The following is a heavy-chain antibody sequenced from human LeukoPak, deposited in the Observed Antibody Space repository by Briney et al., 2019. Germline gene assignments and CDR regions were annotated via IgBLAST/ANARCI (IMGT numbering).Heavy chain of an antibody. Sequence: GGSLRLSCAASGFTFSSFGMHWVRQAPGKGLEWVAVISYDGNIKYYADSVKGRFTISRDNSKNTLYLQMNSLRAEDTAVYHYAKGGKGSEVLVALTGDYWGQGTLVTVSS. J-gene: IGHJ4*02. V-gene: IGHV3-30*18. CDR3: AKGGKGSEVLVALTGDY. CDR1: GFTFSSFG. CDR2: ISYDGNIK. D-gene: IGHD2-15*01.